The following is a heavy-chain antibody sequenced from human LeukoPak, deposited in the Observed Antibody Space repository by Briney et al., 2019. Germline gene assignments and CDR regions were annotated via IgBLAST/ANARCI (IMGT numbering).Heavy chain of an antibody. CDR2: INHSGST. V-gene: IGHV4-34*01. CDR3: ARGDFRLTMITFGGVIVTPPYYFDY. J-gene: IGHJ4*02. D-gene: IGHD3-16*02. Sequence: SETLSLTCAVYGGSFSGYYWSWIRQPPGKGLEWIGEINHSGSTNYNPSLKSRVTISVDTSKNQFSLKLSSVAAADTAVYYCARGDFRLTMITFGGVIVTPPYYFDYWGQGTLVTVSS. CDR1: GGSFSGYY.